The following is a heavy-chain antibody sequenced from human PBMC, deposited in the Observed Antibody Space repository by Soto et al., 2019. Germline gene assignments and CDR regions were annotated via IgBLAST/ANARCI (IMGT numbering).Heavy chain of an antibody. CDR2: ISFDGVNN. Sequence: QVQMVASGGGVVQPGRSLRLSCAAFGFPFNTYPMHWVRQAPGKGLEWVALISFDGVNNFYADSVRGRFTISRDNSKNILSLEMSSLRVEDTAVYYCARVIQVNRVSTWYYYGLDVWGQGATVTV. V-gene: IGHV3-30-3*01. D-gene: IGHD3-10*01. CDR1: GFPFNTYP. CDR3: ARVIQVNRVSTWYYYGLDV. J-gene: IGHJ6*02.